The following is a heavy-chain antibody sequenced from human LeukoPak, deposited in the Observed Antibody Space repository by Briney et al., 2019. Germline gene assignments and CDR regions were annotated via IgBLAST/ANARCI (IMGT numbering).Heavy chain of an antibody. CDR3: ATTSIAAAGRNYYYYGMDV. CDR2: ISAYNGNT. CDR1: GYTFISYG. Sequence: ASVKVSCKASGYTFISYGISWVRQAPGQGLEWMGWISAYNGNTNYAQKLQGRVTMTTDTSTSTAYMELRSLRSDDTAVYYCATTSIAAAGRNYYYYGMDVWGQGTTVTVSS. J-gene: IGHJ6*02. D-gene: IGHD6-13*01. V-gene: IGHV1-18*01.